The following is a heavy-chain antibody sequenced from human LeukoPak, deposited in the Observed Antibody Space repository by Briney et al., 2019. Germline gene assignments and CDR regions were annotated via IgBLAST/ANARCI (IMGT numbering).Heavy chain of an antibody. D-gene: IGHD6-19*01. CDR1: GDSISSSRHS. CDR3: ARSSKTQWLSPGDGFDI. CDR2: ISYSGST. V-gene: IGHV4-39*01. J-gene: IGHJ3*02. Sequence: SETLSLTCTVSGDSISSSRHSWGWIRQPPGKGLEWIGRISYSGSTYYNPSLKTRVTMSVDTSENQFSLKFTSMTAADTAVYYCARSSKTQWLSPGDGFDIWGRGTLVTVSS.